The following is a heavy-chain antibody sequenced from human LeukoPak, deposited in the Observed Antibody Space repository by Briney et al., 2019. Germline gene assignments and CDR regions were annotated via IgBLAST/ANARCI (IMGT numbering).Heavy chain of an antibody. D-gene: IGHD2-2*01. V-gene: IGHV3-30*04. Sequence: QSGGSLRLSCAASGFTFSSYAMHWVRQAPGKGLEWVAVISYDGSNKYYADSVKGRFTISRDNSKNTLYLQMNSLRAEDTAVYYCAKGGGYCSSTSCYPYYYYYYMDVWGKGTTVTVSS. J-gene: IGHJ6*03. CDR3: AKGGGYCSSTSCYPYYYYYYMDV. CDR1: GFTFSSYA. CDR2: ISYDGSNK.